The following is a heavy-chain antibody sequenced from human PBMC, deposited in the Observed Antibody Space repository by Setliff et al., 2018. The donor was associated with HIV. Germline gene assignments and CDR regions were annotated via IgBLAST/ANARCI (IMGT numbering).Heavy chain of an antibody. Sequence: PGGSLRLSCAASGFTFSSYGMHWVRQAPGKGLVWVSRINTDGSSTSYADSVKGQFTISRDNAKNTLYLQMNSLRAEDTAVYYCARGVRGVVNGMDVWGQGTTVTVSS. V-gene: IGHV3-74*01. CDR1: GFTFSSYG. CDR3: ARGVRGVVNGMDV. D-gene: IGHD3-10*01. CDR2: INTDGSST. J-gene: IGHJ6*02.